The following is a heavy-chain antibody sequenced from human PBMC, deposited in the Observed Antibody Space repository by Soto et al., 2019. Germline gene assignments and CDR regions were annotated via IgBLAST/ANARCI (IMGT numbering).Heavy chain of an antibody. V-gene: IGHV1-24*01. D-gene: IGHD3-10*01. CDR3: ATELGGALAPWSILYFQQ. CDR2: FVPEAGKM. J-gene: IGHJ1*01. CDR1: GYSLNELC. Sequence: GASVKVSCKVSGYSLNELCMNWVRQPPGKGLEWIGGFVPEAGKMIYAQNFQGRVTMTEDTSTDTAYMELNSLTSEDTAIYYCATELGGALAPWSILYFQQWGQGTVVTVSS.